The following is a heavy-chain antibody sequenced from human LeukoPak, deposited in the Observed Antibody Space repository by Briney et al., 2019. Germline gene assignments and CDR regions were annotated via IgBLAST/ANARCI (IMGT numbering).Heavy chain of an antibody. Sequence: GGSLRLSCAASGFTFSSYAMHWVRQAPGKGLEWVAVISYDGSNKYYADSVKGRFTISRHNSRNTLDLQLNSMRAEDTAVYYCAKDRAPSHYYESSGYEARGQGSLVTVSS. V-gene: IGHV3-30-3*01. D-gene: IGHD3-22*01. J-gene: IGHJ4*02. CDR2: ISYDGSNK. CDR3: AKDRAPSHYYESSGYEA. CDR1: GFTFSSYA.